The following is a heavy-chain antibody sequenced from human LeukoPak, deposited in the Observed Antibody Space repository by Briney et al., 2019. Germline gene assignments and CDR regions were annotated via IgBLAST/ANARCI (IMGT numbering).Heavy chain of an antibody. Sequence: SETLSLTCTVSGGSISSYYWSWIRQPPGKGLEWIGYIYYSGCTNYNPSLKSRVTISVDTSKNQFSLKLSSVTAADTAVYYCARRLSGSPWFDPWGQGTLVTVSS. J-gene: IGHJ5*02. D-gene: IGHD3-10*01. CDR2: IYYSGCT. CDR1: GGSISSYY. CDR3: ARRLSGSPWFDP. V-gene: IGHV4-59*01.